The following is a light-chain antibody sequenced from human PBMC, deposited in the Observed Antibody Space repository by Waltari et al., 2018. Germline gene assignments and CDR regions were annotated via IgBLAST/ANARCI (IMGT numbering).Light chain of an antibody. CDR3: HQYNDWPPT. CDR2: GAA. Sequence: EVVMTQSPATLSVSPGERAPLPCRASQSVSTNLARSQQNPGQAPRLLIYGAAVRATDIPARFSGSGSGTEFTLTISSLQSEDFAVYYCHQYNDWPPTFGQGTTVEIK. CDR1: QSVSTN. V-gene: IGKV3-15*01. J-gene: IGKJ1*01.